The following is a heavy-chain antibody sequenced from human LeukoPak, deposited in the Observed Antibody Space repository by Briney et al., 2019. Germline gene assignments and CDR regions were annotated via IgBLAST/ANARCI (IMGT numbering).Heavy chain of an antibody. D-gene: IGHD5-18*01. V-gene: IGHV1-46*01. J-gene: IGHJ4*02. CDR3: ARDLSAMVSFDY. CDR2: INPSGGTT. CDR1: GYTFTSYY. Sequence: ASVKVSCKASGYTFTSYYMHWVRQAPGPGLEWMGIINPSGGTTSYAQKFQGRVTMTRDTSTSTVYMELSSLRSEDTAVYYCARDLSAMVSFDYWGQGTLVTVSS.